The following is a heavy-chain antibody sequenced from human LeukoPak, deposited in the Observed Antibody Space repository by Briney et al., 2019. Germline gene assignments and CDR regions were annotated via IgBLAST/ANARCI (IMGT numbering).Heavy chain of an antibody. V-gene: IGHV4-59*01. J-gene: IGHJ3*02. D-gene: IGHD3-9*01. CDR1: GGSISSYY. CDR2: IYYSGTT. Sequence: SETLSLTCTVSGGSISSYYWSWIRQPPGKGLEWIGYIYYSGTTNYNPSIKSRVTISVDTSKNQFSLKLSSVTAADTAVYYCARGILAGPIYAFDIWGQGTMVTVSS. CDR3: ARGILAGPIYAFDI.